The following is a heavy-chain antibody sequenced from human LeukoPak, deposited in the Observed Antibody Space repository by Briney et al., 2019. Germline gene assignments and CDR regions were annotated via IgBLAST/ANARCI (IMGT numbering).Heavy chain of an antibody. D-gene: IGHD3-10*01. J-gene: IGHJ6*02. CDR3: ARDQGELLFDYYYGMDV. CDR1: GFTFSSYA. Sequence: GGSLRLSCAASGFTFSSYAMSWVRQAPGKGLEWVSAISGSGGSTYYADSVKGRFTISRDNSKNTLYLQMNSLRAEDTAVYYCARDQGELLFDYYYGMDVWGQGTTVTVSS. CDR2: ISGSGGST. V-gene: IGHV3-23*01.